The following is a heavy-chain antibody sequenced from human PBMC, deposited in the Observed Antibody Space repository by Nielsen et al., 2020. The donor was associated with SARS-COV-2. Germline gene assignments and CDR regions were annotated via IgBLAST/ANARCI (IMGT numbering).Heavy chain of an antibody. D-gene: IGHD6-13*01. V-gene: IGHV3-74*01. J-gene: IGHJ6*03. CDR2: INSDGSST. CDR3: ARDGAGSSSSVYYYYMDV. Sequence: WIRQPPGKGLVWVSRINSDGSSTSYADSVKGRFTISRDNAKNTLYLQMNSLRAEDTAVYYCARDGAGSSSSVYYYYMDVWGKGTTVTVSS.